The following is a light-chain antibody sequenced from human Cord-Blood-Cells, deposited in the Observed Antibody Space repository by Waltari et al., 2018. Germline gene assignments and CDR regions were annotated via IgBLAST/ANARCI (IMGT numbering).Light chain of an antibody. CDR2: AAS. J-gene: IGKJ2*01. CDR1: QGISSY. Sequence: TQSPSFPPAFTGERFTTSCRVSQGISSYLAWYQQKPGKAPELLIYAASTLQSGVPSRFSGSGSGTDFTLTISCLQSEDFATYYCQQYYSYPFTFGPGTKVEIK. V-gene: IGKV1D-8*01. CDR3: QQYYSYPFT.